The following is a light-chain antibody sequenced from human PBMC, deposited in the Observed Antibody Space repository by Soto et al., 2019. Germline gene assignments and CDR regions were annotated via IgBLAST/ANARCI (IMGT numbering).Light chain of an antibody. CDR2: DAS. CDR3: QQYSSDSS. CDR1: QSISGG. Sequence: DIQMTQSPFTLSASVGDRVTITCRASQSISGGLAWYQQKPGRAPNLLISDASSLESGVPSGFSGSGSGTEFTLTISGLQPDEFATYYCQQYSSDSSFGQGTKLEIK. J-gene: IGKJ2*01. V-gene: IGKV1-5*01.